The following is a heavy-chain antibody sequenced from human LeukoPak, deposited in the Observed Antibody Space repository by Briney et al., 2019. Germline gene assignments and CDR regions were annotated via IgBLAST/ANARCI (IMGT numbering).Heavy chain of an antibody. CDR1: GFTFSSYW. V-gene: IGHV3-7*01. D-gene: IGHD6-19*01. CDR3: ASFWRLAFDY. J-gene: IGHJ4*02. CDR2: IKRDGSEK. Sequence: PGGSLRLSCAASGFTFSSYWMSWVRQAPGKWLEWVANIKRDGSEKYYVDSVKGRFTISRDNAKNSLYLQMNSLRAEDTAVYYCASFWRLAFDYWGQGTLVTVSS.